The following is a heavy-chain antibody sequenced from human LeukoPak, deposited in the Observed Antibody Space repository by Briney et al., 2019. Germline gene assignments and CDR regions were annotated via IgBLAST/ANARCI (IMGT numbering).Heavy chain of an antibody. D-gene: IGHD6-19*01. CDR1: GGSINSYY. J-gene: IGHJ4*02. CDR2: IYTSGST. V-gene: IGHV4-4*07. Sequence: PSETLSLTCTVSGGSINSYYWSWIRQPAGKGLEWIGRIYTSGSTNYNPSLKSRVSMSVDTSKNQFSLKLSSVTAADTAVYYCARRIAVAGQYFDYWGQGTLVTVSS. CDR3: ARRIAVAGQYFDY.